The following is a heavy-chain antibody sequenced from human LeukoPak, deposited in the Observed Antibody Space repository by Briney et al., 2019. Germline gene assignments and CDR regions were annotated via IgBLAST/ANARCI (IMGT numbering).Heavy chain of an antibody. J-gene: IGHJ4*02. CDR2: ISSSGDAT. V-gene: IGHV3-23*01. CDR3: ARGTTDLGY. CDR1: GFTLNNYA. Sequence: PGGSLRLSCAASGFTLNNYAMNWVRQAPGKGLEWVSLISSSGDATYYADSVQGRFTISRDNSRNTLYLHIDSLRVEDTATYYCARGTTDLGYWGQGTRVIVSS. D-gene: IGHD1-14*01.